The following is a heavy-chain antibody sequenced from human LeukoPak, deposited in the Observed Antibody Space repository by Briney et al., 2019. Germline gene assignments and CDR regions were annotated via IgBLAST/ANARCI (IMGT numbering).Heavy chain of an antibody. CDR2: IYHSGST. D-gene: IGHD3-10*01. CDR1: GGSISSGGYS. J-gene: IGHJ2*01. V-gene: IGHV4-30-2*01. CDR3: ASLIMVRGVIIRNWYFDL. Sequence: SETLSLTCAVSGGSISSGGYSWSWLRQPPGQGLEWIVYIYHSGSTYYNPSLKSRVTISVDRSKNQCSLKLSSVTAADTAVYYCASLIMVRGVIIRNWYFDLGGRGTLVTVSA.